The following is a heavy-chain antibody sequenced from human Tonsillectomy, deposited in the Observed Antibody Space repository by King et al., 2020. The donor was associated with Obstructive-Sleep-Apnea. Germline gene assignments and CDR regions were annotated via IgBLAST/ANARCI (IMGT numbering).Heavy chain of an antibody. V-gene: IGHV3-11*01. CDR2: ISSSGSTI. Sequence: VQLVESGGGLVKPGGSLRLSCAASGFTFSDYYMSWIRQAPGKGLEWGSYISSSGSTIYYADSLKGRFTISRDNAKNSLYLQMNSLRAGDTAVYYCARDKEGYYDSSGYVVGYWGQGTLVTVSS. CDR1: GFTFSDYY. D-gene: IGHD3-22*01. CDR3: ARDKEGYYDSSGYVVGY. J-gene: IGHJ4*02.